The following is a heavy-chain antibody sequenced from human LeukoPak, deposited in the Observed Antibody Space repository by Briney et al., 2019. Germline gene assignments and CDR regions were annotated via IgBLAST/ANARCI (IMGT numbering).Heavy chain of an antibody. CDR2: INHSGST. D-gene: IGHD3-16*02. V-gene: IGHV4-4*02. J-gene: IGHJ5*02. CDR1: GGSISSSHW. CDR3: ARGLRYLSSRFDP. Sequence: SGTLSLTCAVSGGSISSSHWWTWVRQPPGKGLGWIGEINHSGSTNYNPSLKSRVTISVDTSKNQFSLKLSSVTAADTAVYYCARGLRYLSSRFDPWGQGTLVTVSS.